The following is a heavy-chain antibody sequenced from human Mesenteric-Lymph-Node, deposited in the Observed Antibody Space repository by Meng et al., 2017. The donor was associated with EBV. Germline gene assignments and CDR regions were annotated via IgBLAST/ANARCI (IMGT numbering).Heavy chain of an antibody. Sequence: QITLKESGPPLVTPPQTLTLTCTFSGFSLATSAVGVDWIRQPPGKALEWLALIYWNDAKRYNPSLRNRLTINKDTSNEQVVLTMTNMDPVDTATYYCSRQEGSSSSEFAYWGQGTLVTVSS. V-gene: IGHV2-5*01. CDR2: IYWNDAK. CDR1: GFSLATSAVG. D-gene: IGHD6-6*01. CDR3: SRQEGSSSSEFAY. J-gene: IGHJ4*02.